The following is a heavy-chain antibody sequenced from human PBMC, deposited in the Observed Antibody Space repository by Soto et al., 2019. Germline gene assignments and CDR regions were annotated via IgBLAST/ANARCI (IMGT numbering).Heavy chain of an antibody. CDR2: ISAYNGNT. Sequence: GASVKVSCKASGYTFTSCGISWVRQAPGQGLEWMGWISAYNGNTNYAQKLQGRVTMTTDTSTSTAYMELRSLRSDDTAVYYCARDRVTDSSGWYPDYWGQGTLVTVSS. J-gene: IGHJ4*02. V-gene: IGHV1-18*01. CDR1: GYTFTSCG. CDR3: ARDRVTDSSGWYPDY. D-gene: IGHD6-19*01.